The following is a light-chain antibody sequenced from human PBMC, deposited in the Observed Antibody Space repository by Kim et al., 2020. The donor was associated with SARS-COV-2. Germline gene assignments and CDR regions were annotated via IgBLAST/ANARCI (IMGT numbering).Light chain of an antibody. Sequence: SSVGDRVSITCRASQSFSGCLAWYQQKPGRAPKVLTYDAFTLESGVPSRFSGSGSGTEFTLTISSLQPDDFATYYCQQYDNYPWTFGQGTKVDIK. V-gene: IGKV1-5*01. CDR1: QSFSGC. J-gene: IGKJ1*01. CDR3: QQYDNYPWT. CDR2: DAF.